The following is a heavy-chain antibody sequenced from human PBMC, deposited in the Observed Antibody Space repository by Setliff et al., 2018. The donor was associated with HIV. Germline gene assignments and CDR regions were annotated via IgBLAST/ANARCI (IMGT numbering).Heavy chain of an antibody. CDR1: GDSVSSASYY. D-gene: IGHD3-10*01. J-gene: IGHJ4*02. Sequence: SETLSLTCTVSGDSVSSASYYWSWIRQPPGKGLEWIGYIYSSVSTYFNPSLKSRVTMSADTSTNQFSLKLTSVTAADTAVYYGARGYGSGSYYLFDYWGQGSLVTVSS. CDR3: ARGYGSGSYYLFDY. V-gene: IGHV4-30-4*02. CDR2: IYSSVST.